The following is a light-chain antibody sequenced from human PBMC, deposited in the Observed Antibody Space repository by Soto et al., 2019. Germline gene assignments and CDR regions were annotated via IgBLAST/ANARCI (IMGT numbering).Light chain of an antibody. J-gene: IGLJ1*01. CDR3: SSYTNINTRACV. CDR2: EVT. V-gene: IGLV2-14*01. CDR1: SGDIGSYNR. Sequence: QSALTQPASVSGSPGQSITISCTGTSGDIGSYNRVSWYQQHPGKAPKLIIYEVTDRPSGVSNPFSGSKSGNTASLTISGLQAEDEAEYYCSSYTNINTRACVFGTGTKVTVL.